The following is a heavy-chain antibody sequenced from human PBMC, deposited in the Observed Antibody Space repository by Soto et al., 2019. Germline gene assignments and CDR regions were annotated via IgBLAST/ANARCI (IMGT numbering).Heavy chain of an antibody. CDR2: INVGNGNR. D-gene: IGHD6-19*01. V-gene: IGHV1-3*01. J-gene: IGHJ4*02. CDR1: GYTFTSYG. CDR3: ARDLGGWTDY. Sequence: QVQLVQSGAEVKKPGASVKVSCMASGYTFTSYGVQWVRQAPGQRLEWVGWINVGNGNRKYSQKFQGRVTITRDTSASTAYMELSSLRSEDTAVYYCARDLGGWTDYWGQGTLVTVSS.